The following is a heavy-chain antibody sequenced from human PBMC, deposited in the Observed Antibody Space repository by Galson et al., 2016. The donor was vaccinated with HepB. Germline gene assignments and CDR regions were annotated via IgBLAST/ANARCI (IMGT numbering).Heavy chain of an antibody. CDR2: VYSGGAT. J-gene: IGHJ3*01. V-gene: IGHV3-66*01. CDR1: GFTLSNNY. Sequence: SLRLSCAVYGFTLSNNYISWVRQALGKWLEWVSLVYSGGATHYTHSVKGRSTIPRDNTKNTLYLQMNNLRAEDTSVYYSAPHPNSLRVWGQGTMVTVSS. D-gene: IGHD2-15*01. CDR3: APHPNSLRV.